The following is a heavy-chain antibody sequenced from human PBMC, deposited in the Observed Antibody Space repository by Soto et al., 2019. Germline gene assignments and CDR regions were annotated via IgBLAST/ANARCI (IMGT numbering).Heavy chain of an antibody. J-gene: IGHJ6*02. CDR1: GYTFTDYW. CDR2: IYPGDSDT. V-gene: IGHV5-51*01. CDR3: ARHISNSRYYYYAMDV. D-gene: IGHD4-4*01. Sequence: PGESLKISCKGSGYTFTDYWIGWVRQLPGKGLEWMGIIYPGDSDTRYSPSFQGHVTITVDKSTSTAYLQWNTLKASDTAMYYCARHISNSRYYYYAMDVWGQGPTVTVYS.